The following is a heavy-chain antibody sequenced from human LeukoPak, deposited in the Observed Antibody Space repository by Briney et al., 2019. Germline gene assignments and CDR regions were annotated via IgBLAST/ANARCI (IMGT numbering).Heavy chain of an antibody. CDR3: VRVDNGGNYFDY. Sequence: SETLSLTCTVSGYSISSGYYWGWSRQPPGKGLEWIGSIYHSGSTYYNPSLKSRLTISADTSKNQFSLGLSSVTAADTAVYYCVRVDNGGNYFDYWGQGTLVTVSS. D-gene: IGHD4-23*01. V-gene: IGHV4-38-2*02. J-gene: IGHJ4*02. CDR1: GYSISSGYY. CDR2: IYHSGST.